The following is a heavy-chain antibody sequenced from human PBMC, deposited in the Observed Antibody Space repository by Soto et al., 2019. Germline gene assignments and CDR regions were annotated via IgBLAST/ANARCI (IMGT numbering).Heavy chain of an antibody. V-gene: IGHV5-51*01. D-gene: IGHD6-19*01. CDR2: IFPGDSDT. J-gene: IGHJ3*02. CDR1: GYNFANYW. CDR3: AAGYSTGLDAFDI. Sequence: EVQLVQSGAEAKKPGESLKISCKGSGYNFANYWIGWVREMPGKGLEWMGMIFPGDSDTKNSPSLQGRITMSVDKSKSSAYLQWRSLKASDTAMYYCAAGYSTGLDAFDIWGQGTMVTVSS.